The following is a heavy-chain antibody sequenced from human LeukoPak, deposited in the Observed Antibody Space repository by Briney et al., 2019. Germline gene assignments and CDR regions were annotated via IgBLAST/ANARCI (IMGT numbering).Heavy chain of an antibody. CDR3: ARETAAVRKGSWFDP. D-gene: IGHD6-6*01. J-gene: IGHJ5*02. CDR2: ISNSGST. V-gene: IGHV4-59*01. CDR1: GGSISTYY. Sequence: SETLSLTCTVSGGSISTYYWSWIRQPPGKGLEWKGLEWIGYISNSGSTNYNPSLKSRVTISLDTSKNEFSLKLSSVTAADTAVYYRARETAAVRKGSWFDPWGQGSLVTVSS.